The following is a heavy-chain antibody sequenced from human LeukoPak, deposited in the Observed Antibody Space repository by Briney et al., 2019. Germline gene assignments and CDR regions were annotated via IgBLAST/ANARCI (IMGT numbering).Heavy chain of an antibody. J-gene: IGHJ3*01. Sequence: GGSLRLSCAASGFTFSSYEMNWVRQAPGKGLEWVSYISSSGSTIYYADSVKGRFTISRDNAENSLFLQLNGLRAEDTAVYYCVREASHVFDFWGQGTMVTVSS. CDR3: VREASHVFDF. V-gene: IGHV3-48*03. CDR2: ISSSGSTI. CDR1: GFTFSSYE.